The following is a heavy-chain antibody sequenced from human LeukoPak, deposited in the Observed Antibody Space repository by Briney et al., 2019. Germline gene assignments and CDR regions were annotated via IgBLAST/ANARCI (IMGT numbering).Heavy chain of an antibody. CDR2: IKQDGSER. Sequence: PGGSLRLSCAASGFNFSSYWMSWVRQAPGKGLEWVANIKQDGSERYYVDSVKGRFTISRDNAKNSLYLQMNSLRAEDTAVYYCAREIPSSAPVMVPYGMDVWGQGTTVTASS. V-gene: IGHV3-7*01. CDR1: GFNFSSYW. D-gene: IGHD4/OR15-4a*01. J-gene: IGHJ6*02. CDR3: AREIPSSAPVMVPYGMDV.